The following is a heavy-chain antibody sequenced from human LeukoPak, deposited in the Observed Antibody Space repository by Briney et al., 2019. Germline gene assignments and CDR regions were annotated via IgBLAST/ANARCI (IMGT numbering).Heavy chain of an antibody. V-gene: IGHV3-7*01. CDR1: GFTFSNYW. J-gene: IGHJ4*02. D-gene: IGHD2-15*01. CDR2: IKQDGSEK. Sequence: GGSLRLSCAASGFTFSNYWMSWVRQAPGKGLEWVANIKQDGSEKYYVDSVKSRFTISRDNAKNSLYLQMNSLRVEDTAVYYCARDLATGPSLYFDYWGQGTLVTVSS. CDR3: ARDLATGPSLYFDY.